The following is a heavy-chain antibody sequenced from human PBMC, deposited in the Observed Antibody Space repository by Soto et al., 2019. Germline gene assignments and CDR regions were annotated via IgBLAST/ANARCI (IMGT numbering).Heavy chain of an antibody. CDR2: IKTNTEGGTT. J-gene: IGHJ6*02. D-gene: IGHD1-26*01. CDR3: TTGSGEGV. Sequence: EVQLVESGGGFIYPGGSLRLSCAASGLTISNAWMNWVRQAPGKGLEWVGRIKTNTEGGTTDYAAAVKGRFTVSRDDSKNTLYLQINSLKTEDTAVYYCTTGSGEGVWGQGTTVTVSS. V-gene: IGHV3-15*07. CDR1: GLTISNAW.